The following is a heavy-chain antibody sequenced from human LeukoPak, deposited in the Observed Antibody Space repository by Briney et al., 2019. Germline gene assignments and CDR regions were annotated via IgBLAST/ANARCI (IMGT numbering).Heavy chain of an antibody. CDR1: GGTFSSYA. CDR2: IIPIFGTA. D-gene: IGHD5-18*01. J-gene: IGHJ4*02. CDR3: AILGGYSYGSYFDY. V-gene: IGHV1-69*13. Sequence: ASVKVSCTASGGTFSSYAISWVRQAPGQGLEWMGGIIPIFGTANYAQKFQGRVTITADESTSTAYMELSSLRSEDTAVYYCAILGGYSYGSYFDYWGQGTLVTVSS.